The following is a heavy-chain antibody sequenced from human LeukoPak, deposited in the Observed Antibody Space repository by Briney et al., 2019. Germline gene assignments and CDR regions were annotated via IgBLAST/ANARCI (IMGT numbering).Heavy chain of an antibody. D-gene: IGHD3-3*01. CDR2: ITGSGGST. CDR3: ARDERLLSFLK. J-gene: IGHJ4*02. V-gene: IGHV3-23*01. Sequence: GGSLRLSCAASGFTFSSYGLSWGRQAPGKGLEWVSGITGSGGSTYYADSVKGRFTISRDNSKNTLYLQMNSLRAEDTAIYYCARDERLLSFLKWGQGTLVTVSS. CDR1: GFTFSSYG.